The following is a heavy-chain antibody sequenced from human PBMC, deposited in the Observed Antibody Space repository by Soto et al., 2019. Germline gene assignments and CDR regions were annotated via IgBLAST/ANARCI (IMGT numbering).Heavy chain of an antibody. CDR3: ARGRGRGWFAP. V-gene: IGHV3-21*01. D-gene: IGHD3-10*01. CDR1: GFTFSSYS. J-gene: IGHJ5*02. CDR2: ISSSSSYI. Sequence: EVQLVESGGGLVKPGGSLRLSCAASGFTFSSYSMNWVRQAPGKGLEWVSSISSSSSYIYYADSVKGRFTISRDNAKNSLYLKMNSLRAEDTAVYYCARGRGRGWFAPWGQGTLVTVSS.